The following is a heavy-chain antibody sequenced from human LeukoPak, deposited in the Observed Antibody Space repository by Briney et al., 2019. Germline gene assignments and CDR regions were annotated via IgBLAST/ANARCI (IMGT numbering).Heavy chain of an antibody. D-gene: IGHD2-2*01. CDR3: AKDGIRYCSSTSCFKTAFDI. J-gene: IGHJ3*02. V-gene: IGHV3-23*01. CDR1: GFTFSSYA. Sequence: GGSLRLSCAASGFTFSSYAMSWVRQAPGKGLEWVSAISGSGGSTYYADSAKGRFTISRDNSKNTLYPQMNSLRAEDTAVYYCAKDGIRYCSSTSCFKTAFDIWGQGTMVTVSS. CDR2: ISGSGGST.